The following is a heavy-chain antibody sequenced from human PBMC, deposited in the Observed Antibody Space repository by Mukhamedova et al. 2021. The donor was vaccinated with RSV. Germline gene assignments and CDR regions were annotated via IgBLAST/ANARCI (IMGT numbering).Heavy chain of an antibody. V-gene: IGHV3-23*01. Sequence: SRDNSKNTLYLQMNSLRAEDTAVYYCAKEMGIVVVPYMDVWGKGTTVTVSS. CDR3: AKEMGIVVVPYMDV. D-gene: IGHD2-2*03. J-gene: IGHJ6*03.